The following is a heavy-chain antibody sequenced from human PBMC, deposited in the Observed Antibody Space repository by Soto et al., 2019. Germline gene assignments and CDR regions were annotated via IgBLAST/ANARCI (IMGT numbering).Heavy chain of an antibody. CDR2: ISTSSNTT. CDR1: GFTFSSYS. D-gene: IGHD3-10*01. Sequence: EVQLVESGGGLVQPGGSLRLSCAASGFTFSSYSMNWVRQAPGKGLEWVSYISTSSNTTYYGDSVKGRFTISRENAKNSLYLQLNSLRDEDTAVYYCARGVGYYGSGTYYYFDSWSQGTLVTVSS. V-gene: IGHV3-48*02. J-gene: IGHJ4*02. CDR3: ARGVGYYGSGTYYYFDS.